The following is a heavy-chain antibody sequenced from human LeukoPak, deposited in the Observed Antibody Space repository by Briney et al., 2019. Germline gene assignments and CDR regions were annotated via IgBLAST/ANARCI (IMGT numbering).Heavy chain of an antibody. J-gene: IGHJ4*01. Sequence: GGSLRLSCAASGFTFSDYYMSWIRQAPGKGLEWISFISSSSSYTSYADSVKGRFTISRDNDKKSLYLQMNSLRAQDTAVYYCAGGFPPPTGCYRCTTFYYWGQGTLVNV. V-gene: IGHV3-11*05. CDR2: ISSSSSYT. CDR3: AGGFPPPTGCYRCTTFYY. D-gene: IGHD2-2*01. CDR1: GFTFSDYY.